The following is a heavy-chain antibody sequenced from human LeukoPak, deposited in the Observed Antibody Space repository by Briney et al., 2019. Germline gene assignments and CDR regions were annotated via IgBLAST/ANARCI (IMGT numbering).Heavy chain of an antibody. Sequence: GGSLRLSCAASGFTFSSNYMSWVRQAPGKGLEWVSVIYSGGSTYYTDSVTGRFTISRNNSKNTLYLQMNSLRAEDTAVYYCATGRRLQLDYWGQGTLVTVSS. CDR3: ATGRRLQLDY. CDR2: IYSGGST. V-gene: IGHV3-53*01. J-gene: IGHJ4*02. CDR1: GFTFSSNY. D-gene: IGHD4-11*01.